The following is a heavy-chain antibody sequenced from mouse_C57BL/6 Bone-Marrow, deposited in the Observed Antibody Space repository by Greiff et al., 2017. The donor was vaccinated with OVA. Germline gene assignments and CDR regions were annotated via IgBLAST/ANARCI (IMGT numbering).Heavy chain of an antibody. CDR3: ARDGYYSYYAMDY. Sequence: DVQLQESGPVLVKPGASVKMSCKASGYTFTDYYMNWVKQSHGKSLEWIGVINPYNGGTSYNQKFKGKATLTVDKSSSTAYMELNSLTSEDSAVYYCARDGYYSYYAMDYWGQGTSVTVSS. CDR1: GYTFTDYY. J-gene: IGHJ4*01. CDR2: INPYNGGT. V-gene: IGHV1-19*01. D-gene: IGHD2-3*01.